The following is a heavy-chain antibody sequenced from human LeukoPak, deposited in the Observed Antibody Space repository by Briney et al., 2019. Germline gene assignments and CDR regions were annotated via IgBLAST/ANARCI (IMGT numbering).Heavy chain of an antibody. CDR1: GFTFSSYA. Sequence: GRSLRLSCAASGFTFSSYAMHWVRQAPGKGLEWVAVISYDGSNKYYADSVKGRFTISRDNSKNTLYLQMNSLRAEDTAVYYCARVPGYDSSGYFDYWGQGTLVTVSS. CDR3: ARVPGYDSSGYFDY. J-gene: IGHJ4*02. D-gene: IGHD3-22*01. CDR2: ISYDGSNK. V-gene: IGHV3-30-3*01.